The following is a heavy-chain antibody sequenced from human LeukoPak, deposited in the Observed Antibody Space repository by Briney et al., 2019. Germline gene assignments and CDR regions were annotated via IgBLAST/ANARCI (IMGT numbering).Heavy chain of an antibody. V-gene: IGHV1-2*02. D-gene: IGHD4-17*01. CDR3: ARIRTYGDYKFDY. Sequence: ASVKVSCKASGYTFTGQYMHWVRQAPGQGLEWMGWINPNSGGTDYAQKFQGRVTMTRDTSISTAYMELSSLRSDDTAVYYCARIRTYGDYKFDYWGQGTLVTVSS. CDR1: GYTFTGQY. J-gene: IGHJ4*02. CDR2: INPNSGGT.